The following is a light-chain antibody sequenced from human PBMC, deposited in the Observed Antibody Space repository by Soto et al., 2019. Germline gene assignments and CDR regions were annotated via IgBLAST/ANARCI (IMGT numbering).Light chain of an antibody. V-gene: IGLV2-18*02. J-gene: IGLJ1*01. Sequence: QSVLTQPASVSGSPGQSITISCTGTSSDIGSYNRVSWYQQPPGTAPKLIIYEVNNRPSGVPDRFSGSKSGNTASLTISGLQAEDEAEYYCSSYTNINTRACVFGTGTKVTVL. CDR3: SSYTNINTRACV. CDR1: SSDIGSYNR. CDR2: EVN.